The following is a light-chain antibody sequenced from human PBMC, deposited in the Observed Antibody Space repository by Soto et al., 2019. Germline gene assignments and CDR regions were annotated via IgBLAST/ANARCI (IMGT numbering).Light chain of an antibody. V-gene: IGLV2-8*01. CDR3: SSYAGSSNV. CDR2: EAN. Sequence: QSALTQPPSASGSPGQSVAISCTGTSSDVGGYNYVSWYQQHPGKAPKLMIYEANKRPSGVPDRSSGSKSGNTASLTVSGLQAEDEADYYCSSYAGSSNVFGTGTKLTVL. CDR1: SSDVGGYNY. J-gene: IGLJ1*01.